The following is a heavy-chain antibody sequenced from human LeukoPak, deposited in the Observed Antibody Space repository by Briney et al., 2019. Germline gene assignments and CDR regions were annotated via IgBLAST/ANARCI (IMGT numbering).Heavy chain of an antibody. CDR1: GGSFSGYY. CDR3: ARRTTAGPTKAAFDI. J-gene: IGHJ3*02. Sequence: SETLSLTCAVYGGSFSGYYWSWIRQPPGKGLEWIGEINHSGSTNYNPSLKSRVTISVDTSKNQFSLKLSSVTAADTAVYYCARRTTAGPTKAAFDIWGQGTMVAVST. CDR2: INHSGST. D-gene: IGHD2-21*02. V-gene: IGHV4-34*01.